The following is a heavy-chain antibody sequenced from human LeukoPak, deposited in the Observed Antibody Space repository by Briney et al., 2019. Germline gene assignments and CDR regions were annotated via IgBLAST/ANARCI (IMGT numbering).Heavy chain of an antibody. V-gene: IGHV3-7*01. CDR1: GFTFSRCW. Sequence: GGSLRLSCAASGFTFSRCWMSWVRQAPGKGLEWVANIEQDGGEKNYVDSVKGRFTISRDNARNTLSLQMSSLGVEDTALHYCARDQDVMGTTMDLWGQGTQVIVSS. CDR2: IEQDGGEK. D-gene: IGHD1-1*01. CDR3: ARDQDVMGTTMDL. J-gene: IGHJ4*02.